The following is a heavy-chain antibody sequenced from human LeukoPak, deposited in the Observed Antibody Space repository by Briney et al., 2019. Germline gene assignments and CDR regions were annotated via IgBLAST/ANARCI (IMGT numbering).Heavy chain of an antibody. CDR1: GYSLSELS. Sequence: ASVRVSYKLPGYSLSELSMEWVRQAPGKGLEWVGGFDPESGKRLYAQKFQGRVTMTEDTSTNTAYIEVTSLTSDDTAVYFCATRWLPAALGPWGQGTLVTVSS. D-gene: IGHD2-2*01. CDR2: FDPESGKR. J-gene: IGHJ5*02. V-gene: IGHV1-24*01. CDR3: ATRWLPAALGP.